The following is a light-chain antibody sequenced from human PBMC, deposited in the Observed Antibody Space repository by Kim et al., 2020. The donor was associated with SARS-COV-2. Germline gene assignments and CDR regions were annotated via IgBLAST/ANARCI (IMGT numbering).Light chain of an antibody. CDR3: LQYNAYSPWT. CDR1: QSVSAW. Sequence: SVGDRVTITCRASQSVSAWLAWYQQQPGKAPNLLIYTASSLESWVPSRFSASGSGTEFTLTISSLQPDDFATYYCLQYNAYSPWTFGQGTKVDIK. CDR2: TAS. J-gene: IGKJ1*01. V-gene: IGKV1-5*03.